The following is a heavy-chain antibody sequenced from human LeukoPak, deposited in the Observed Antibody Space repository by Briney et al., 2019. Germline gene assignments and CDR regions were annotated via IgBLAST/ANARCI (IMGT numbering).Heavy chain of an antibody. J-gene: IGHJ4*02. CDR1: AGSFSGYY. D-gene: IGHD2-15*01. CDR3: ASLQLLGYCSGGSCYQ. Sequence: SETLSLTCADYAGSFSGYYWSWIRQPPGKGLEWIGEINHSGSTNYNPSLKSRVTISVDTSKNQFSLKLSSVTAADTAVYYCASLQLLGYCSGGSCYQWGQGTLVTVSS. CDR2: INHSGST. V-gene: IGHV4-34*01.